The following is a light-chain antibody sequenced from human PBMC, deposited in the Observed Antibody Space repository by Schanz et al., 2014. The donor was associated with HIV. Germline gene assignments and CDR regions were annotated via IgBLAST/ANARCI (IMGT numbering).Light chain of an antibody. J-gene: IGLJ3*02. V-gene: IGLV2-8*01. Sequence: QSALTQPPSASGSPGRSVTISCTGTSSDVGDYDFVSWYQQHPGKAPKLLIYEVTKWPSGVPDRFSGSKSGNTASLTVSGLQAEDEADYYCSSYAGSNTWVFGGGTKLTVL. CDR2: EVT. CDR3: SSYAGSNTWV. CDR1: SSDVGDYDF.